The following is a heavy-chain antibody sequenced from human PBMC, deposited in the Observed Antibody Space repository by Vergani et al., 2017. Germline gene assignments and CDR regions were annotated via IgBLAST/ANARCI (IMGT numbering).Heavy chain of an antibody. Sequence: QVQLQESGPGLVKPSETLSLICAVSGYSISSGYYWGWIRQPPGKGLEWIGSIYHSGSTYYNPSLKSRVTISVDTSKNQFSLKLSSVTAADTAVYYCARHSPRLLWFGEPRGFDPWGQGTLVTVSS. V-gene: IGHV4-38-2*01. D-gene: IGHD3-10*01. CDR1: GYSISSGYY. CDR2: IYHSGST. CDR3: ARHSPRLLWFGEPRGFDP. J-gene: IGHJ5*02.